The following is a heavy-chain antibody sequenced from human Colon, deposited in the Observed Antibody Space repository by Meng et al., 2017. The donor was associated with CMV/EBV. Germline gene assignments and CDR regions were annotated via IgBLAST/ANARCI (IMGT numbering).Heavy chain of an antibody. D-gene: IGHD6-25*01. CDR1: GFSVRNNY. J-gene: IGHJ4*02. Sequence: GGSLRLSCAVSGFSVRNNYMTWVRQAPGKGLEWVSFIYSGATTNYADSVKGRFFISRDNSKNTVSLQMVSLRLDGTAVYYCARDKRRQFDYWGQGTLVTVSS. CDR3: ARDKRRQFDY. CDR2: IYSGATT. V-gene: IGHV3-66*02.